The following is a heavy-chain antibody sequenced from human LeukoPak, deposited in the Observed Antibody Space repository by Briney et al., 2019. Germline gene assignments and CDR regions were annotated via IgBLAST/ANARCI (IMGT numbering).Heavy chain of an antibody. CDR3: ARVGGPGTYYGSRSLDS. J-gene: IGHJ4*02. D-gene: IGHD3-10*01. V-gene: IGHV3-53*01. Sequence: GGSLRHSCAAPGFTVSSNSMRSGRQAPGKGLGRVSIIYSGGNTYYADSVKGRFTISRDKSRDTLFLQMNSLRAEDTAVYYCARVGGPGTYYGSRSLDSWGQGTLVTVSS. CDR2: IYSGGNT. CDR1: GFTVSSNS.